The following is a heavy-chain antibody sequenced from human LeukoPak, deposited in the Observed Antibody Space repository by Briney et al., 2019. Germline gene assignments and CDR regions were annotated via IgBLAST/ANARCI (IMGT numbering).Heavy chain of an antibody. J-gene: IGHJ4*02. D-gene: IGHD1-14*01. Sequence: PSETLSLTCTVSGGSISSSSYYWGSIRQPPGTGLEWIGSIYYRWSTYYNPSLKSRVTISVDTSKTQFSLKLSSVTAADTAVYYCARDITGSFDYWGQGNLVTVSS. CDR2: IYYRWST. CDR3: ARDITGSFDY. CDR1: GGSISSSSYY. V-gene: IGHV4-39*07.